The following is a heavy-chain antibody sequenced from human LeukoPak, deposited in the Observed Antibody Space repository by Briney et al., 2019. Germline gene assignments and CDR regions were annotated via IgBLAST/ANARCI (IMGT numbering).Heavy chain of an antibody. CDR2: IHYTVAT. D-gene: IGHD3-10*02. CDR1: GVSLSRSDY. V-gene: IGHV4-31*03. CDR3: AREVDVPSTSDGFDI. J-gene: IGHJ3*02. Sequence: SEALSLTCTVSGVSLSRSDYWSWIRQAPGKGLEWVEYIHYTVATYYNPSLKRRLTLSLDTSKKQFSLKLSSVTAADTAVYYCAREVDVPSTSDGFDIWGQGTVVTVSS.